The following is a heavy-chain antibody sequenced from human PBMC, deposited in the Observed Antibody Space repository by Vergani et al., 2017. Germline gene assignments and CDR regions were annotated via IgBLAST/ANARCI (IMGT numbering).Heavy chain of an antibody. J-gene: IGHJ4*02. CDR1: GGTFSSYA. CDR2: IIPIIGTA. V-gene: IGHV1-69*12. CDR3: ARPGXGGGYARSGSFFNC. Sequence: QVQLVQSGAEVKKPGSSVKVSCKASGGTFSSYAISWVRQAPGQGLEWMGGIIPIIGTANYAQKFQGRVTITADESTSTAYMDLSSLRSEDTAVYYCARPGXGGGYARSGSFFNCWGQGSLVTVSS. D-gene: IGHD3-3*01.